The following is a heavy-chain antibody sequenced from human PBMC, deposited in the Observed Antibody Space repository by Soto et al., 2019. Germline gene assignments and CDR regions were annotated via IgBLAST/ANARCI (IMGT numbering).Heavy chain of an antibody. J-gene: IGHJ6*04. D-gene: IGHD1-26*01. CDR2: VDPEDGET. CDR1: GYTFIDYF. V-gene: IGHV1-69-2*01. CDR3: GTVGRPGAKGAATHGMDV. Sequence: EFQLVQSGAEVKKPGATVKISCKVSGYTFIDYFVHWVQQAPGKGLEWMGLVDPEDGETIYAEKFQGRVTITAVTSTATAYREPSSLRSEDKAVENSGTVGRPGAKGAATHGMDVWGEGTTVTVSP.